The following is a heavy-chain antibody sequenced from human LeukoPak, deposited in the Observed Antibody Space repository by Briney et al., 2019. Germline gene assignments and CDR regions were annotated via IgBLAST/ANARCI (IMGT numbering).Heavy chain of an antibody. D-gene: IGHD3-10*02. CDR1: GFTFSSYE. CDR2: ISSSGSTI. J-gene: IGHJ6*04. CDR3: AELGITMVGGV. Sequence: GGSLRLSCAASGFTFSSYEMNWVRQAPGKGLEWVSYISSSGSTIYYADSVKGRFTVSRDNAKNSLYLQMNSLRAEDTAVYYCAELGITMVGGVWGKGTTVTISS. V-gene: IGHV3-48*03.